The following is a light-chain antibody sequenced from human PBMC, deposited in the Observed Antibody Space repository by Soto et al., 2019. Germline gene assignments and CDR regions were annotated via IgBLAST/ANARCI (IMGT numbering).Light chain of an antibody. CDR3: AAWDDSLNGYV. J-gene: IGLJ1*01. Sequence: QSVLTQPPSASGTPGQRVTISCSGSSSNIGSNIVNWYQQLPGTAPKLLIYSNNQRPSGVPDRFSGSKSGTSASLAISGLQSEDEPDYYCAAWDDSLNGYVFGTGINVTVL. V-gene: IGLV1-44*01. CDR2: SNN. CDR1: SSNIGSNI.